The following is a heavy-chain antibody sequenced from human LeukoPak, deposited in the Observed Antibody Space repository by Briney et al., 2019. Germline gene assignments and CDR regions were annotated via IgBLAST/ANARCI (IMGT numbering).Heavy chain of an antibody. CDR1: GFTFSSYA. CDR3: AREATEIGINWFDP. V-gene: IGHV3-64*01. Sequence: GGSLRLSCAASGFTFSSYAMHWVRQTPGKGLEYVSAISSNGGSTYYANSVKGRFTISRDNSKNTLYLQMGSLRAEDMAVYYCAREATEIGINWFDPWGQGTLVTVSS. D-gene: IGHD5-12*01. CDR2: ISSNGGST. J-gene: IGHJ5*02.